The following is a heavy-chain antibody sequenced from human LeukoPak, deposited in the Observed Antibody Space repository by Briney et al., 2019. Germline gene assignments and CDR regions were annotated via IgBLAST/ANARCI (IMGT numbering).Heavy chain of an antibody. J-gene: IGHJ4*02. CDR1: GFTFSSYW. CDR2: VYYTGSS. Sequence: AGGSLRLSCAASGFTFSSYWMSWVRQAPGKGLEWIGSVYYTGSSLYSPSLKRRVSMSVDTSKNQFSLQLNSVTAADAAVYFCARLTLPQTSYFDTWGQGALVTVSS. V-gene: IGHV4-39*07. D-gene: IGHD1/OR15-1a*01. CDR3: ARLTLPQTSYFDT.